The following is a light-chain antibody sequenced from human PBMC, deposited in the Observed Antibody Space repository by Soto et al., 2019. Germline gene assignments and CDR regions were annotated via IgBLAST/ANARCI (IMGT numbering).Light chain of an antibody. J-gene: IGKJ2*01. CDR1: QSVFYSSNNKNY. CDR3: QQYYTTPYT. Sequence: IVMTQSPDSLAVSLGERVTINCKSSQSVFYSSNNKNYLAWYQQKPGQPPTLLIYWASTRESGVPDRFSGSGSGTDFTLTISSLQAEDVAVYYCQQYYTTPYTFGQGTKLEIK. CDR2: WAS. V-gene: IGKV4-1*01.